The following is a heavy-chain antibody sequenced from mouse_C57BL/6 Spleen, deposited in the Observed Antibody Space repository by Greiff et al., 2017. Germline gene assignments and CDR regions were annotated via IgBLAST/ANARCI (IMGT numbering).Heavy chain of an antibody. Sequence: QVQLQQPGAELVKPGASVKLSCKASGYTFTSYWMHWVKQRPGQGLEWIGMIHPNSGSTNYNEKFKSKATLTVDKSSSTASMQLSSLTSEDSAVYDCAREGANWDGGWYVDVWGTGTTVTVSS. J-gene: IGHJ1*03. CDR3: AREGANWDGGWYVDV. CDR1: GYTFTSYW. D-gene: IGHD4-1*01. CDR2: IHPNSGST. V-gene: IGHV1-64*01.